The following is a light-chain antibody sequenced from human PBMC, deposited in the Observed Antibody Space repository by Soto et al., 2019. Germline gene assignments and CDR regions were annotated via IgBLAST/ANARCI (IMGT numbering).Light chain of an antibody. J-gene: IGKJ4*01. V-gene: IGKV1-33*01. CDR1: QDINNY. CDR3: QQYDDLPLT. CDR2: DAS. Sequence: DIQMTQSPSSLSASVGDRVTITCQASQDINNYLSWYQQKPGKAPQLLIYDASNLEIGVPSRFIGSGAGTDFTFTISSVQPEDIARYFCQQYDDLPLTFGGGTKVEIK.